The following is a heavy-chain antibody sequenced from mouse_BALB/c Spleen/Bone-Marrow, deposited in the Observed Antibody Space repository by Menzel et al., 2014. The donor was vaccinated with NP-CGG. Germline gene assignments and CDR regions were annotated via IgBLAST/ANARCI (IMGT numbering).Heavy chain of an antibody. CDR2: IDPANGNT. CDR3: ARMITAY. D-gene: IGHD2-4*01. V-gene: IGHV14-3*02. J-gene: IGHJ3*01. CDR1: GFNIKDTY. Sequence: VQLKESGAELVKSGASVKLSCTASGFNIKDTYMHWVKQRPEQGLEWIGRIDPANGNTKYDPKFQGKATITADTSSNTAYLQLSSLTSEDTAVYYCARMITAYWGQGTLVTVSA.